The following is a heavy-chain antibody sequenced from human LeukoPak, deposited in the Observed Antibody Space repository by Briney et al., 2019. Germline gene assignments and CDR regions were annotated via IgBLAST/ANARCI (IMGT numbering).Heavy chain of an antibody. D-gene: IGHD3-10*01. CDR2: INTNTGNP. J-gene: IGHJ3*02. Sequence: ASVKVSCKASGYTFTRYAMNWVRKAPGQGLEWMGWINTNTGNPAYAQGFTGRFVFSLDTSVSTAYLQISSLKAEDTAVYYCARDLKLLWFGELGDAFDIWGQGTMVTVSS. V-gene: IGHV7-4-1*02. CDR1: GYTFTRYA. CDR3: ARDLKLLWFGELGDAFDI.